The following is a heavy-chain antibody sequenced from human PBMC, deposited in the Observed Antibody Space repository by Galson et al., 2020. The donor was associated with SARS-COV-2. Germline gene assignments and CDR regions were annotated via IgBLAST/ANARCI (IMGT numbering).Heavy chain of an antibody. J-gene: IGHJ6*02. Sequence: PGGSLRLSCAASGFTFSSYAMHWVSQAPGKGLEWVAVISYDGSNKYYADSVKGRFTISRDNSKNTLYLQMNSLRAEDTAVYYCARARGGTYYYGMDVWGQGTTVTVSS. CDR3: ARARGGTYYYGMDV. CDR2: ISYDGSNK. D-gene: IGHD3-16*01. CDR1: GFTFSSYA. V-gene: IGHV3-30-3*01.